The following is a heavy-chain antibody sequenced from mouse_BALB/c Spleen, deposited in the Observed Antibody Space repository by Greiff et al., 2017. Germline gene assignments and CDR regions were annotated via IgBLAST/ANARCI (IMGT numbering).Heavy chain of an antibody. CDR1: GYSFTSYW. CDR3: ARGNGNYGYFDD. CDR2: IDPSDSET. V-gene: IGHV1S126*01. Sequence: QVQLQQSGPQLVRPGASVKISCKASGYSFTSYWMHWVKQRPGQGLEWIGMIDPSDSETRLNQKFKDKATLTVDKSSSTAYMQLSSPTSEDSAVYYGARGNGNYGYFDDWGQGTTLTVAS. J-gene: IGHJ2*01. D-gene: IGHD2-1*01.